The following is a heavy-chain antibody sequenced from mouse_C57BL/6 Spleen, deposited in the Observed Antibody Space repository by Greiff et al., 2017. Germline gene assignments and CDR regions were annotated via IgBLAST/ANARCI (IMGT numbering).Heavy chain of an antibody. Sequence: EVKLVESGGGLVKPGGSLKLSCAASGFTFSSYAMSWVRQTPEKRLEWVATISDGGSYTYYPANVKGRFTISRDNAKNNLYLQMSHLKSEDTAMYYCAREGDYSNFAWFAYWGQGTLVTVSA. CDR1: GFTFSSYA. J-gene: IGHJ3*01. D-gene: IGHD2-5*01. CDR3: AREGDYSNFAWFAY. CDR2: ISDGGSYT. V-gene: IGHV5-4*01.